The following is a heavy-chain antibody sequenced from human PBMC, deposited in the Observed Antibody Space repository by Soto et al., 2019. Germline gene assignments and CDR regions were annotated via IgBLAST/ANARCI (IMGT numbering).Heavy chain of an antibody. Sequence: SETLSLTCTVSGGSISSYYWSWIRQPPGKGLEWIGYIYYSGSTNYNPSLKSRVTISVDTSKNQFSLKLSSVTAADTAVYYCAREDDGGDSLDVWGQGTTVTVSS. J-gene: IGHJ6*02. CDR1: GGSISSYY. V-gene: IGHV4-59*12. D-gene: IGHD2-21*02. CDR2: IYYSGST. CDR3: AREDDGGDSLDV.